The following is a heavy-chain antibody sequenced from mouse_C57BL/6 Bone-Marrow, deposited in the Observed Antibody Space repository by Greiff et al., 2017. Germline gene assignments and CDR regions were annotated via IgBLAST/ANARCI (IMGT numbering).Heavy chain of an antibody. J-gene: IGHJ2*01. V-gene: IGHV10-3*01. Sequence: EVQRVESGGGLVQPKGSLKLSCAASGFTFNTYAMHWVRQAPGKGLEWVARIRSKSSNYATYYADSVKDRFTISRDDSQSMLYLQMNNLKTEDTAMYCCGRDKWDYYGSSYYFDYWGQGTTLTVSS. CDR2: IRSKSSNYAT. CDR1: GFTFNTYA. CDR3: GRDKWDYYGSSYYFDY. D-gene: IGHD1-1*01.